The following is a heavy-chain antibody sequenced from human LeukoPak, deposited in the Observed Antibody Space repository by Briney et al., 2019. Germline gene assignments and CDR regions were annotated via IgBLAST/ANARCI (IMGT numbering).Heavy chain of an antibody. CDR1: GFTFSSYG. CDR3: ARISGSYVGDY. Sequence: GGSLRLSCAASGFTFSSYGMHWVRQAPGKGLEWVAVIWYDGSNKYYADSVKGRFTISRDNSKNTLYLQMNSLRAEDTAMYYCARISGSYVGDYWGQGTLVTVSS. V-gene: IGHV3-33*01. J-gene: IGHJ4*02. D-gene: IGHD1-26*01. CDR2: IWYDGSNK.